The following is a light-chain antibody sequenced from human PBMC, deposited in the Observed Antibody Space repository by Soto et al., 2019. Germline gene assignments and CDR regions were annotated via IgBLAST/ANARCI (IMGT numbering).Light chain of an antibody. Sequence: QSALTQPASVSGCPGQSITISCTGTSSDVGDYDFVSWYQQHPGKAPKLMIYDVSNRPSGVSNRFSGSKSGNTASLTISGLQAEDEADYYCSSYTSSATLLFGTGTKLTVL. J-gene: IGLJ1*01. CDR2: DVS. CDR3: SSYTSSATLL. V-gene: IGLV2-14*01. CDR1: SSDVGDYDF.